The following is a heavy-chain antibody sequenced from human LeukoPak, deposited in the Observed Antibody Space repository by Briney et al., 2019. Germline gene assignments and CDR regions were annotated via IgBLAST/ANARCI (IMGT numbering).Heavy chain of an antibody. CDR2: FSGSGGNT. CDR3: ARAYGSGSWDDAFDI. D-gene: IGHD3-10*01. J-gene: IGHJ3*02. CDR1: GFTFSSFA. V-gene: IGHV3-23*01. Sequence: GGSLRLSCAASGFTFSSFAMSWVRQAPGKGLEWVSSFSGSGGNTYYADSVKGRFTISRDNSKNTLYLQMNSLRAEDTAVYYCARAYGSGSWDDAFDIWGQGTMVTVSS.